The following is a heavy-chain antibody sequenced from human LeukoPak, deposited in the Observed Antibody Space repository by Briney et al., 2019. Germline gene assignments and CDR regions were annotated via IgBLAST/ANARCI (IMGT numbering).Heavy chain of an antibody. Sequence: GGSLRLSRASSAFTFSSYAMSWVRQAPGKGRECVSAISGSGAITYYADSLKGRFTISRDNSKNTLYLQMNSLRAEDTAVYYCARPPIVGSGSYRGAFDIWGQGTMVTVSS. CDR2: ISGSGAIT. V-gene: IGHV3-23*01. CDR3: ARPPIVGSGSYRGAFDI. D-gene: IGHD3-10*01. CDR1: AFTFSSYA. J-gene: IGHJ3*02.